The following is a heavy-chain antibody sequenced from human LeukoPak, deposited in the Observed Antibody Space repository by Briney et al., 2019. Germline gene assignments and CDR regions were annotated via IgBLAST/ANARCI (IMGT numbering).Heavy chain of an antibody. CDR2: IYSSGST. J-gene: IGHJ5*02. Sequence: SETLSLTCTVSGGSISSGSHYWSWIRHPAGKGLEWIGRIYSSGSTNYNPSLKSRVNISIDTSKNQFSLKLSSVTAADTAVYYCARAVGSSESNWFDPWGQGTLATVSS. D-gene: IGHD1-26*01. CDR1: GGSISSGSHY. CDR3: ARAVGSSESNWFDP. V-gene: IGHV4-61*02.